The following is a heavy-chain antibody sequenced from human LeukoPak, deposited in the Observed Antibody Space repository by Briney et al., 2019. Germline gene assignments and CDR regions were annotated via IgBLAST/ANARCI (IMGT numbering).Heavy chain of an antibody. D-gene: IGHD3-22*01. J-gene: IGHJ4*02. CDR2: ISGSGGST. Sequence: GGSLRLSCAASGFTFNSYAMSWVRQAPGKGLEWVSGISGSGGSTCYADSVKGRFTISRDNSRNTLYLQMNSLRAEDTAVYYCAKARADGSGYSDWGQGTLVTVSS. CDR3: AKARADGSGYSD. CDR1: GFTFNSYA. V-gene: IGHV3-23*01.